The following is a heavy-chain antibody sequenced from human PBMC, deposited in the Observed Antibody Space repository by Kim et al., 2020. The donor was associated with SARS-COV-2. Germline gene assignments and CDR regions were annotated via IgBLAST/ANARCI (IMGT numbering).Heavy chain of an antibody. J-gene: IGHJ4*02. Sequence: SSSSYTNYADSVKGRFTSARDNAKNSLYLQMNSLRAEDTAVYYCARGVDYWGQGTLVTVSS. CDR2: SSSSYT. V-gene: IGHV3-11*05. CDR3: ARGVDY.